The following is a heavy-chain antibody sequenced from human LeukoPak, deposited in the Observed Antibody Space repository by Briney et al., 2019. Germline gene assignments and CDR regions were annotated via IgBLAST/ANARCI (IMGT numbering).Heavy chain of an antibody. J-gene: IGHJ4*02. D-gene: IGHD3-22*01. Sequence: PGGSLRLSCAASGFTFRSYGMHWVRQAPGKGLEWVAVIWYDGSNKYYADSVKGRFTISRDNSKNTLYLQMNSLRAEDTAVYYCARDWDYYDSSGPVVFDYWGQGTLVTVSS. V-gene: IGHV3-33*01. CDR1: GFTFRSYG. CDR3: ARDWDYYDSSGPVVFDY. CDR2: IWYDGSNK.